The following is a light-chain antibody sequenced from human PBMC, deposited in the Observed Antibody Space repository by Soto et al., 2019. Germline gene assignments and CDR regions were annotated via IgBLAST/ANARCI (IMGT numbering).Light chain of an antibody. CDR3: QHYDHLPPLS. V-gene: IGKV1-33*01. CDR1: QDNKNY. J-gene: IGKJ4*01. Sequence: DIQMTQSPSSLSASVGDRVTITCQASQDNKNYLNWYQQKPGKAPNLLIYDASNLKTGVPSRFSGSGSGTHFTLTISSLQPEDIATYYCQHYDHLPPLSFGGGTKVEIK. CDR2: DAS.